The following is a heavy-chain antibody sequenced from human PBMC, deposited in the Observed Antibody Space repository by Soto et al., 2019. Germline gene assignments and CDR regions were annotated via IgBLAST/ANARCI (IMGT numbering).Heavy chain of an antibody. Sequence: EVQLVASGGGLVQPGGSLRLSCAASGFTVSSYLMHWVRQAPGKGLVWVSRINSVGSSTSFADSVKGRFTISRDNAKNTLYLQMNSLRAEDTAVYYCARVNYGDYGGVYDYWGQGTLVTVSS. CDR3: ARVNYGDYGGVYDY. CDR2: INSVGSST. D-gene: IGHD4-17*01. V-gene: IGHV3-74*01. CDR1: GFTVSSYL. J-gene: IGHJ4*02.